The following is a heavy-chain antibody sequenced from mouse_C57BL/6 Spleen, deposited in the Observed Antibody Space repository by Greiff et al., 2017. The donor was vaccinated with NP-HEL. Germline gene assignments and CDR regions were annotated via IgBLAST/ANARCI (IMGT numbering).Heavy chain of an antibody. J-gene: IGHJ2*01. CDR1: GYTFTSYW. Sequence: QVQLQQPGAELVKPGASVKLSCKASGYTFTSYWMQWVKQRPGQGLEWIGEIDPSDSYTNYNQKFKGKATLTVDTSSSTAYMQLSSLTSEDSAVYYCATCYGSGDYWGQGTTLTVSS. D-gene: IGHD1-1*01. CDR3: ATCYGSGDY. V-gene: IGHV1-50*01. CDR2: IDPSDSYT.